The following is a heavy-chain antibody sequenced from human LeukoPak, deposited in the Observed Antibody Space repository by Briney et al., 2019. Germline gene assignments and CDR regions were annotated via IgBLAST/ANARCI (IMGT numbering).Heavy chain of an antibody. Sequence: SXTLXLTCTVSGGSISSGGYYWSWIRQHPGTGLEWXGYIYYSGSTYYNPSLKSRVTISVNTSKNQFSLKLSSVTAADTAVYYCARTGSYGLPRDYWGQGTLVTVSS. CDR3: ARTGSYGLPRDY. CDR2: IYYSGST. J-gene: IGHJ4*02. CDR1: GGSISSGGYY. D-gene: IGHD5-18*01. V-gene: IGHV4-31*03.